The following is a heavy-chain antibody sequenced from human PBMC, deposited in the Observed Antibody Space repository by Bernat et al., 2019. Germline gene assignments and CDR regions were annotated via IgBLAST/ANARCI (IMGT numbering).Heavy chain of an antibody. J-gene: IGHJ4*02. CDR1: GFTFSSYG. V-gene: IGHV3-30*18. Sequence: QVQLVESGGGVVQPGRSLRLSCAASGFTFSSYGMHWVRLAPGKGLEWVAVISYDGSNKYYADSVKGRFTISRDNSKNTLYLQMNSLRAEDTAVYYCAKDPGYGYGYWGQGTLVTVSS. D-gene: IGHD5-18*01. CDR3: AKDPGYGYGY. CDR2: ISYDGSNK.